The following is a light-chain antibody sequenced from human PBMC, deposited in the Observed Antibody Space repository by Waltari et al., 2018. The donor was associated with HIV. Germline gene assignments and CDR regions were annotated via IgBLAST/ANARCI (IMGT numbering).Light chain of an antibody. CDR3: QSYDSSLSDLL. Sequence: QSVLTQPPSVSGAPGQRVTIPCTGSSSHIGAGYDVHWYQQLPGKAPKLLISGNNTRPSGVPDRFSGSKSGTSTSLAITGLQAEDEADYYCQSYDSSLSDLLFGGGTKLTVL. CDR1: SSHIGAGYD. V-gene: IGLV1-40*01. J-gene: IGLJ3*02. CDR2: GNN.